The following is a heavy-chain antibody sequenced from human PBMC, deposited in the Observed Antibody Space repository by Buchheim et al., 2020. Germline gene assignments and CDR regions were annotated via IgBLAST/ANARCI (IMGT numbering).Heavy chain of an antibody. CDR3: ARVAYCSGGSCYFYYFDY. Sequence: QVQLQESGPGLVKPSETLSLTCTVSGGSISSYYWSWIRQPPGKGLEWIGYIYYSGSTNYNPSLKSRVTISVDPSKNQFSLKLSSVTAADTAVYYCARVAYCSGGSCYFYYFDYWGQGTL. D-gene: IGHD2-15*01. V-gene: IGHV4-59*01. CDR1: GGSISSYY. CDR2: IYYSGST. J-gene: IGHJ4*02.